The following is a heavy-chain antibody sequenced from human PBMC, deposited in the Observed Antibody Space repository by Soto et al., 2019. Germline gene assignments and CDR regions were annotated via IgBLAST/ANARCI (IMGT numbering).Heavy chain of an antibody. J-gene: IGHJ4*02. CDR2: ISGSGGST. V-gene: IGHV3-23*01. Sequence: PGGSLRLSCAASGFTFSSYAMSWVRQAPGKGLEWVSAISGSGGSTYYADSVKGRFTISRDNAKNTLYLQMNSPRAEDTAVYYCAIRASYYDSSGYFDYWGQGTLVTVSS. CDR3: AIRASYYDSSGYFDY. CDR1: GFTFSSYA. D-gene: IGHD3-22*01.